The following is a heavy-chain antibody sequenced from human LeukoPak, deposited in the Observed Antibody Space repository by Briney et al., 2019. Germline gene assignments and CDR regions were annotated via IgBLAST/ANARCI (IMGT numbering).Heavy chain of an antibody. D-gene: IGHD1-26*01. J-gene: IGHJ2*01. CDR3: ARSGSYNWYFHL. V-gene: IGHV4-39*01. Sequence: PSETLSLTCTVSGGSISSNSYYCCGSRQPPGKGLEWSGSIYYGGGTYYNPSLKSRVTMSVDTSKKEFSLRLTSVTAADTAVYYCARSGSYNWYFHLWGRGTMVTVPS. CDR2: IYYGGGT. CDR1: GGSISSNSYY.